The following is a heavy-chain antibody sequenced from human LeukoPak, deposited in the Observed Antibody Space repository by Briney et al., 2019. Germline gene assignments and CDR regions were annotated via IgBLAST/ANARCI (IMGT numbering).Heavy chain of an antibody. J-gene: IGHJ4*02. Sequence: ASVKVSCKASGGTCSSYAISWVRQAPGQGLEWMGGIIPIFGTANYAQKFQGRVTITADESTSTAYMELSSLRSEDTAVYYCAREDYYDSSGYYPDYWGQGTLVTVSS. CDR3: AREDYYDSSGYYPDY. D-gene: IGHD3-22*01. V-gene: IGHV1-69*13. CDR2: IIPIFGTA. CDR1: GGTCSSYA.